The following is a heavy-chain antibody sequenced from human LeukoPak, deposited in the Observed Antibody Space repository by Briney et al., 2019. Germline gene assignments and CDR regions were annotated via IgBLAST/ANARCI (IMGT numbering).Heavy chain of an antibody. CDR1: GYTFTSYD. J-gene: IGHJ6*02. CDR3: ASSWIVVVPAVIRWVYGMDV. Sequence: ASVKVSCKASGYTFTSYDINWVRQATGQGLEWMGWMNPNSGNTGYAQKFQGRVTMTRNTSISTAYMELSSLRSEDTAVYYCASSWIVVVPAVIRWVYGMDVWGQGTTVTVSS. V-gene: IGHV1-8*01. D-gene: IGHD2-2*02. CDR2: MNPNSGNT.